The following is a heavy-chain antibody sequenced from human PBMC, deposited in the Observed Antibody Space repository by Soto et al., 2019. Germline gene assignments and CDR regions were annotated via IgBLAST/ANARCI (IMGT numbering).Heavy chain of an antibody. D-gene: IGHD2-15*01. J-gene: IGHJ3*02. CDR3: AAELYSGGSCCSFDI. V-gene: IGHV1-58*01. Sequence: SVKVSFKTSGFTFSNSAVQWLRQARGQRLEWMGWIVVGSGNTNYAQKFRERVTISRDMSTSTAHMEVTSLTSEDTAVYYCAAELYSGGSCCSFDIWGQGTMVTVSS. CDR1: GFTFSNSA. CDR2: IVVGSGNT.